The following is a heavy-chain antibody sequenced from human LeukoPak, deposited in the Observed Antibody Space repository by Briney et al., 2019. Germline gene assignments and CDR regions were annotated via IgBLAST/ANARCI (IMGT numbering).Heavy chain of an antibody. V-gene: IGHV3-7*01. CDR2: IKEDGSEK. CDR1: GFSFSNHW. J-gene: IGHJ4*02. Sequence: GGSLRLSCAASGFSFSNHWMTWVRQAPGKGLEWVANIKEDGSEKYYVDSLKGRFTISRDNAKNSLFLQMNSLRADDTAVYYCVREVKAPVIDLDYWGQGTLVTVSS. D-gene: IGHD2-21*01. CDR3: VREVKAPVIDLDY.